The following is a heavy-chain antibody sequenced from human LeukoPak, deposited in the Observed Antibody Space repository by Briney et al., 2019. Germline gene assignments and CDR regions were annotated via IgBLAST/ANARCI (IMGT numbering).Heavy chain of an antibody. CDR1: GGSLSSGGSY. V-gene: IGHV4-31*03. D-gene: IGHD4-17*01. J-gene: IGHJ4*02. CDR2: IYYSGST. CDR3: ATGDSKFFYYFDY. Sequence: SETLSLTCTVSGGSLSSGGSYWSWVRQHPGTGLEWLGYIYYSGSTYYNPSLKSRVTISVDTSKNQFSLKLSSVTAADTAVYYCATGDSKFFYYFDYWGQGTLVTVSS.